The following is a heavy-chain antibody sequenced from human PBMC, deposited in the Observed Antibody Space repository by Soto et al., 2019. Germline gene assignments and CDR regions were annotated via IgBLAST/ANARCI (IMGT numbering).Heavy chain of an antibody. V-gene: IGHV3-33*01. CDR3: GRGPWPVGDGTSFDY. CDR1: GFTFSTYG. Sequence: QVHLVESGGGVVQPGRSLRLYWAASGFTFSTYGMHWVRQAPGKGLEWVALIWNHGREDSYADSVKGRFTISRDNSKNTLYLQKNSLRAGEKAVVFCGRGPWPVGDGTSFDYWGQGTLVTVSS. D-gene: IGHD2-8*01. J-gene: IGHJ4*02. CDR2: IWNHGRED.